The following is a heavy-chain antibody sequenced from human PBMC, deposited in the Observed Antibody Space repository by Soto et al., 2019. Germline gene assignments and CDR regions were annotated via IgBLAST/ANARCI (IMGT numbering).Heavy chain of an antibody. D-gene: IGHD5-18*01. J-gene: IGHJ4*02. Sequence: QVQLVESGGGLVKPGESLRLSCTASGFTFIDYYMTWIRQAPGKGLEWVSYISTSGSYIVYSDSVKGRFTISRDNAKNSLYLDMSSLRDADTATYYCARGGTYSYGESNDYWGQGILVAVSS. CDR1: GFTFIDYY. CDR3: ARGGTYSYGESNDY. CDR2: ISTSGSYI. V-gene: IGHV3-11*06.